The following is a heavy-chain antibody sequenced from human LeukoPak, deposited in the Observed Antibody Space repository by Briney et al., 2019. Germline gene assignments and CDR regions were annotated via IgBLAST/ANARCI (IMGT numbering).Heavy chain of an antibody. CDR3: ARGSPYGRNWFDP. Sequence: SETLSLTCAVYGGSFSGYYWSWIRQPPGKGLEWIGEINHSGSTNYNPSLKSRVTISVDTSKNQFSLKLRSVTATDTAVYYCARGSPYGRNWFDPWGQGTLVTVSS. J-gene: IGHJ5*02. D-gene: IGHD3-10*01. V-gene: IGHV4-34*01. CDR1: GGSFSGYY. CDR2: INHSGST.